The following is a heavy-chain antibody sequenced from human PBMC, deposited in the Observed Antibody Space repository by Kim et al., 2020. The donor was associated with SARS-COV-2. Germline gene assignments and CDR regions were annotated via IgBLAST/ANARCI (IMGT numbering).Heavy chain of an antibody. J-gene: IGHJ2*01. CDR2: ITNDGAST. CDR3: AKASPPIHGSYSHFDL. CDR1: GFTFSSDA. Sequence: GGSLRLSCAASGFTFSSDAMSWVRQAPGKGLEWVSAITNDGASTYYADSVKGRFTISRDNSKNTLYLQMNSLRAEDTAIYYCAKASPPIHGSYSHFDLWGRGTLVTVSS. V-gene: IGHV3-23*01. D-gene: IGHD1-26*01.